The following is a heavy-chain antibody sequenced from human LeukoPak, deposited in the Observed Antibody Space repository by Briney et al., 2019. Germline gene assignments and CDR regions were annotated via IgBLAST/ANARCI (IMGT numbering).Heavy chain of an antibody. D-gene: IGHD6-13*01. J-gene: IGHJ4*02. CDR3: AKDDGSSWYHYFDY. V-gene: IGHV3-30*02. CDR2: IRYDGSNK. Sequence: GGSLRLCCAASVFTFSSYGMHWVRQAPGKGLEWVAFIRYDGSNKYYADSVKGRFTISRDNSKNTLYLQMNSLRAEDTAVYYCAKDDGSSWYHYFDYWGQGTLVTVSS. CDR1: VFTFSSYG.